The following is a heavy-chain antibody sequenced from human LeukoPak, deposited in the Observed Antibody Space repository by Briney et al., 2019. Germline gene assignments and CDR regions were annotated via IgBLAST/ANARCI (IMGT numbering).Heavy chain of an antibody. J-gene: IGHJ4*02. Sequence: GSVKVSCKASGYTFTRYYMHWLRQAPEHRLEWIGWINPNSGGTNYAQKFQGRVTMTRDTSISTAYMELSRVRSDDTAVYYCARGSNYGLDYWGQGTLVTVSS. CDR2: INPNSGGT. V-gene: IGHV1-2*02. CDR3: ARGSNYGLDY. D-gene: IGHD3-10*01. CDR1: GYTFTRYY.